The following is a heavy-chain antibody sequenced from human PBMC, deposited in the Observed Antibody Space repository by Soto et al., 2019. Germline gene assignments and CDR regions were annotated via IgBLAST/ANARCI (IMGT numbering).Heavy chain of an antibody. CDR2: IYNSGST. D-gene: IGHD6-19*01. CDR1: GFSVNANY. J-gene: IGHJ3*01. V-gene: IGHV3-53*04. CDR3: ARGGYSSGWYHGAFDV. Sequence: EVQLEESGGDLVQPGGSLRLSCAASGFSVNANYMTWVRQAPGKGLEWVSIIYNSGSTFYADSVKGRFTISRLTSKNTLFLQRNNLRPEDTAVYYCARGGYSSGWYHGAFDVWGQGTMVTVSS.